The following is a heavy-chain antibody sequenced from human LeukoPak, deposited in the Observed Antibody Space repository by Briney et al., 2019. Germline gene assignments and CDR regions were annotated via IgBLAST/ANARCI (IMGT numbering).Heavy chain of an antibody. CDR3: ARRQDIVVVPARSWFDP. J-gene: IGHJ5*02. Sequence: SETLSLTCAVYGGSFSGYYWSWIRQPPGKGLEWIGEINHSGSTNYNPSLKSRVTISVGTSKNQFSLKLSSVTAADTAVYYCARRQDIVVVPARSWFDPWGQGTLVTVSS. V-gene: IGHV4-34*01. CDR1: GGSFSGYY. CDR2: INHSGST. D-gene: IGHD2-2*01.